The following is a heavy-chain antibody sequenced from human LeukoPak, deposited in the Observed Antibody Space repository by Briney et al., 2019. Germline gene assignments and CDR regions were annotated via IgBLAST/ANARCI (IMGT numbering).Heavy chain of an antibody. CDR1: GFTFSSYW. D-gene: IGHD3-3*01. Sequence: GGSLRLSCAASGFTFSSYWMSWVRQAPGKGLEWVANIKQDGSEKYYVDSVKGRFTISRDNAKNSLYLQMNSLRAEDTAVYYCAREVGTYDFWSGYDYWGQGTLVTVSS. CDR2: IKQDGSEK. J-gene: IGHJ4*02. CDR3: AREVGTYDFWSGYDY. V-gene: IGHV3-7*01.